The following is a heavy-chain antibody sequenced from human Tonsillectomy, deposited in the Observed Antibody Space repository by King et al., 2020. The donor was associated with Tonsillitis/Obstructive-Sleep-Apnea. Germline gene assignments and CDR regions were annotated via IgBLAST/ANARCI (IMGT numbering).Heavy chain of an antibody. V-gene: IGHV4-59*01. J-gene: IGHJ4*02. D-gene: IGHD1-26*01. CDR2: IYYSGST. CDR3: ARSVVGATPLGYFDY. CDR1: GGSISSYY. Sequence: VQLQESGPGLVKPSETLSLTCTVSGGSISSYYWSWIRPPPGKGLEWIGYIYYSGSTNYNPSLQSRVTISVDTSKNQFSLKLSSVTAADTAVYYCARSVVGATPLGYFDYWGQGTLVTVSS.